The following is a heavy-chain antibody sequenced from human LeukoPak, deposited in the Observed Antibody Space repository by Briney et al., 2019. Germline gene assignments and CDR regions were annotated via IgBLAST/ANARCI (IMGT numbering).Heavy chain of an antibody. J-gene: IGHJ6*03. CDR3: AREPGSGSYNAPPPYYYYMDV. D-gene: IGHD1-26*01. CDR2: ISAYNGNT. Sequence: ASVKVSCKASGYTFTSYGISWVRQAPGQGLEWMGWISAYNGNTNYAQKLQGRVTMTTDTSTSTAYMELRSLRSDDTAVYYCAREPGSGSYNAPPPYYYYMDVWGKGTTVTISS. V-gene: IGHV1-18*01. CDR1: GYTFTSYG.